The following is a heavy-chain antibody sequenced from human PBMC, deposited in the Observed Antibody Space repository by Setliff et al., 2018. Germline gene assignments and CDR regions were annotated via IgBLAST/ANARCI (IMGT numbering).Heavy chain of an antibody. D-gene: IGHD1-26*01. CDR3: AREVGTSTSSDDFDV. J-gene: IGHJ3*01. V-gene: IGHV4-30-4*08. CDR1: GDSISSGDYF. CDR2: IYHSGSA. Sequence: SETLSLTCTVSGDSISSGDYFWSWIRQPPGKGLEWIAYIYHSGSAYYNPSPKSRVTMSVDTSKNQFSLHLTSVTAEDTAVYYCAREVGTSTSSDDFDVWGQGMMFTVSS.